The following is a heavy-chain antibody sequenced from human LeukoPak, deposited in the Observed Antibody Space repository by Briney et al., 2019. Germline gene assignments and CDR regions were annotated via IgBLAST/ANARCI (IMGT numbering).Heavy chain of an antibody. Sequence: GGSLRLSCAASGFTFSRYWMSWVRQPPGKGLEWVANIRDDGSDKYYVDSVKGRFTISRDNAKNSLYLQMNSLRAEDTAVYYCARGQDWNHDYWGQGTLVTVAA. D-gene: IGHD1-1*01. J-gene: IGHJ4*02. CDR2: IRDDGSDK. CDR1: GFTFSRYW. V-gene: IGHV3-7*01. CDR3: ARGQDWNHDY.